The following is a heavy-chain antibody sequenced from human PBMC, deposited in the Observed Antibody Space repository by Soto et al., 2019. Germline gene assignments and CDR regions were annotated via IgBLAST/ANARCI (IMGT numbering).Heavy chain of an antibody. D-gene: IGHD6-6*01. CDR1: GGSFSGYY. CDR3: ARVTPRLSIAARPSWFDP. J-gene: IGHJ5*02. V-gene: IGHV4-34*01. Sequence: SETLSLTCAVYGGSFSGYYWSWIRQPPGKGLEWIGEINHSGSTNYNPSLKSRVTISVDTSKNQFSLKLSSVTAADTAVYYCARVTPRLSIAARPSWFDPWGQGTLVTVSS. CDR2: INHSGST.